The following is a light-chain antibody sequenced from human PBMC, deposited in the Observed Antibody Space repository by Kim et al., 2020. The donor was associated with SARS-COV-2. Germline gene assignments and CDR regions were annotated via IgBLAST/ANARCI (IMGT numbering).Light chain of an antibody. J-gene: IGLJ2*01. CDR2: SNN. CDR3: AAWDDSLNGHVV. V-gene: IGLV1-44*01. Sequence: QPVLTQPPSASGTPGQRVTISCSGRSSNIGSNSVNWFQQLPGTAPKLLIHSNNQRTSGVPDRFSGSKSGTSASLAISGLQSEDEADYYCAAWDDSLNGHVVFGGGTQLTVL. CDR1: SSNIGSNS.